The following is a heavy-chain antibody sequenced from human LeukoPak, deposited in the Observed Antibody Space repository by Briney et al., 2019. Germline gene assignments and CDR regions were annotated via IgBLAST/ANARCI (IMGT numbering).Heavy chain of an antibody. CDR3: ARAPDYQTFDY. Sequence: SETLSLTCTVSGGAISGRRDYWSWIRQPPGKGLEWIGEINHSGSANYNPSLKSRVTISVDTSKNQFSLKLSSVTAADTAVYYCARAPDYQTFDYWGQGTLVTISS. J-gene: IGHJ4*02. CDR2: INHSGSA. CDR1: GGAISGRRDY. V-gene: IGHV4-34*01. D-gene: IGHD4-11*01.